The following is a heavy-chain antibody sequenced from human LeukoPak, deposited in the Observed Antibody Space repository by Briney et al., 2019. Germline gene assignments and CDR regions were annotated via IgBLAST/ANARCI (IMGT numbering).Heavy chain of an antibody. CDR3: VRAEGSSGKSEYFQH. Sequence: KSGGSLRLSCLASGFTFSRYSMKWVRQAPGKGLEWVSSIDGSSDDKHYIDSVKGRFTISRDNAKNSLFLQMNSLRAEDTAVYYCVRAEGSSGKSEYFQHRGQGTLVIVSS. D-gene: IGHD5-12*01. V-gene: IGHV3-21*01. CDR1: GFTFSRYS. J-gene: IGHJ1*01. CDR2: IDGSSDDK.